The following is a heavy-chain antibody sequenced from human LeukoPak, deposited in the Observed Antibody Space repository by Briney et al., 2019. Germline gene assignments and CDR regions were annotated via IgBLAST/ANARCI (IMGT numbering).Heavy chain of an antibody. CDR1: GFTFSSYS. D-gene: IGHD2-2*01. CDR2: ISSSSSYI. Sequence: GGSLRLSCAASGFTFSSYSMNWVRQAPGKGLEWVSSISSSSSYIYYADSVKGRFTISRDNAKNSLYLQMNSLRAEDTAVYYCAREQIVVPAAFDYWGQGTLVTVSS. J-gene: IGHJ4*02. CDR3: AREQIVVPAAFDY. V-gene: IGHV3-21*01.